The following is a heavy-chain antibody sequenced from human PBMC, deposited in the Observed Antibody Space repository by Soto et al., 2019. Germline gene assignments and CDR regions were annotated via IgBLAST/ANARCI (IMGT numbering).Heavy chain of an antibody. V-gene: IGHV3-23*01. CDR2: LSGSGGST. J-gene: IGHJ5*02. CDR3: AKGSRGWYSFGFDP. CDR1: GFTFSTYA. Sequence: GESLKISCVASGFTFSTYAMNWVRQAPGKGLEWVSALSGSGGSTFYADSVKGRFTISRDNSKNTLFLQMNSLRAEDTAVYYCAKGSRGWYSFGFDPWGHGTLVTVSS. D-gene: IGHD6-19*01.